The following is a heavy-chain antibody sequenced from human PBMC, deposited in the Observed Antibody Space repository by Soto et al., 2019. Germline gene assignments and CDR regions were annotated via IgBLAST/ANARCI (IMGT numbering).Heavy chain of an antibody. D-gene: IGHD1-26*01. V-gene: IGHV1-18*01. CDR2: ISVYNGHT. Sequence: QVHLVQSGAEVKEPGASVKVSCKASGYNFASYGINWVRQAPGQGLEWMGWISVYNGHTNYAQNFQGRVTMTRDTSTNTANMDLRSLRSDDTAMYYCARDRVVGAAGCWGQGTLVTVSS. CDR1: GYNFASYG. J-gene: IGHJ1*01. CDR3: ARDRVVGAAGC.